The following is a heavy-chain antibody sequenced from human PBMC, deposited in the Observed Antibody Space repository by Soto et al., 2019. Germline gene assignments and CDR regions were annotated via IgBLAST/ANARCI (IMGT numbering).Heavy chain of an antibody. J-gene: IGHJ4*02. D-gene: IGHD5-12*01. Sequence: SETLSLTCTVSGGSISSYYWSWIRQPPGKGLEWIGYIYYSGSTNYNPSLKSRVTISVDTSKNQFSLKLSSVTAADTAVYYCARLLFGHMVATYYLSDYWSQGTLVTVSS. CDR1: GGSISSYY. V-gene: IGHV4-59*01. CDR3: ARLLFGHMVATYYLSDY. CDR2: IYYSGST.